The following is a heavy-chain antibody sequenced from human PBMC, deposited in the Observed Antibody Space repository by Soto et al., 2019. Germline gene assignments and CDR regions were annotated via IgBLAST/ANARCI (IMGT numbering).Heavy chain of an antibody. J-gene: IGHJ6*02. V-gene: IGHV4-39*01. Sequence: PSETLSLTCTVSGGSISSVPYSWGWIRQPPGEGLEWIGTFYYSESTYYNPSLESRVTISVDTSKNQFSLKVSSVTVADTAVYYCARLGGYCSSTSCYGYYGMDVWGQGTTVTVSS. D-gene: IGHD2-2*01. CDR2: FYYSEST. CDR1: GGSISSVPYS. CDR3: ARLGGYCSSTSCYGYYGMDV.